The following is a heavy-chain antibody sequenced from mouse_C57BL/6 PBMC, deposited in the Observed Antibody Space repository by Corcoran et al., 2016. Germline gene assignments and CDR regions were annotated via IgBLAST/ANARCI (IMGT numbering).Heavy chain of an antibody. J-gene: IGHJ3*01. CDR3: ARHEDNAWFAY. CDR1: GFNIKNTY. Sequence: VQLQQSVAELVRPGASVKLSCTASGFNIKNTYMHWVKQRSGQGLEWIGWFYPGSGSIKYNEKFKDKATLTADKSSSTVYMELSRLTSEDSAVYFCARHEDNAWFAYWGQGTLVTVSA. V-gene: IGHV1-62-2*01. CDR2: FYPGSGSI.